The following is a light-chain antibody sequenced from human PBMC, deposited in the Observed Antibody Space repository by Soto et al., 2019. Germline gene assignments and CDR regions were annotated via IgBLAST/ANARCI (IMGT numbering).Light chain of an antibody. V-gene: IGKV3-15*01. CDR3: QQYNDWPPLIT. J-gene: IGKJ4*01. CDR1: QSVSSN. Sequence: IVMTQSPATLSVSPGERGTLSCRASQSVSSNLAWYQQKPGQAPRLLIYAASTRVTGIPARFSGSGSGTEFTLTISSLQSEDFAVYYCQQYNDWPPLITFGGGTKVEIK. CDR2: AAS.